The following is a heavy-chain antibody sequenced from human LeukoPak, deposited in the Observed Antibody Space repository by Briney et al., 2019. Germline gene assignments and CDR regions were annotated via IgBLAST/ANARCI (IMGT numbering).Heavy chain of an antibody. CDR3: AKDLLGSTTRDY. J-gene: IGHJ4*02. Sequence: GGSLRLSCAASGFTFSSYAMSWVRQAPGKGLEWVSVISGSGDSTYYADSVKGRFTISRDNSKNTLYLQMNSLRAEDTAIYYCAKDLLGSTTRDYWGQGPWSPSPQ. V-gene: IGHV3-23*01. CDR1: GFTFSSYA. CDR2: ISGSGDST. D-gene: IGHD1-26*01.